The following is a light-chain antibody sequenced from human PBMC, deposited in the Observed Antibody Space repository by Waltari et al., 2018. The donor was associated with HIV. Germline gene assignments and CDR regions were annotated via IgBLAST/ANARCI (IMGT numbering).Light chain of an antibody. CDR1: QTVTSDF. CDR2: DAS. CDR3: QQYGSSPRT. V-gene: IGKV3D-20*01. J-gene: IGKJ1*01. Sequence: EIVLTQSPATLSLSPGERATLSCGASQTVTSDFLAWYQQKPGLAPSLLIYDASNRATGIPDRFSGSGSGTDSTLTISRLEPEDFAVYYCQQYGSSPRTFGQGTKVEIK.